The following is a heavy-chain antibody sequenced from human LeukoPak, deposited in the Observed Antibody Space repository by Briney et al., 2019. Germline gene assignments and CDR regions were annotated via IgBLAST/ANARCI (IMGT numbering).Heavy chain of an antibody. J-gene: IGHJ4*02. V-gene: IGHV3-33*06. CDR1: GFTFSTYG. Sequence: GGSLRLSCAASGFTFSTYGMHWVRQAPGKGVEGVAVIWYDGSNKYYADSVNGRFTISRDNSKNTLYLQMNSLRAEDTAVYYCAKANGGNNARFDYWGQGTLVTVSS. CDR2: IWYDGSNK. CDR3: AKANGGNNARFDY. D-gene: IGHD4-23*01.